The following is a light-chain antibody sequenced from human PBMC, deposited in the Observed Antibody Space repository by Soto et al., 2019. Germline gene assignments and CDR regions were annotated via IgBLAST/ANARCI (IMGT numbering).Light chain of an antibody. CDR1: SSNIGSNT. V-gene: IGLV1-44*01. CDR3: AAWDDSLYGGV. J-gene: IGLJ3*02. Sequence: QPVLTQPPSASGTPGQRVTISCSGSSSNIGSNTVNWYQQLPGTAPTLLIYYNNQRPSGVPDRFSGSKSGTSASLAISGLQSEDEAHYYCAAWDDSLYGGVFGGGTKVTVL. CDR2: YNN.